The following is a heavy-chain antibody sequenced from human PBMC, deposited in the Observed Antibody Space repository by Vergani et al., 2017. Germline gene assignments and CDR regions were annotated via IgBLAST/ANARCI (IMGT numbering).Heavy chain of an antibody. D-gene: IGHD4-23*01. J-gene: IGHJ4*02. V-gene: IGHV3-48*01. CDR1: GFTFSSYS. CDR3: ARPNYYGGKGY. Sequence: EVQLVESGGGLVQPGGSLRLSCAASGFTFSSYSMNWVRQAPGKGLEWVSYISSSSSTIYYADSVKGRFPISRDNAKNSLYLQMNSLRAEDTAVYYCARPNYYGGKGYWGQGTLVTVSS. CDR2: ISSSSSTI.